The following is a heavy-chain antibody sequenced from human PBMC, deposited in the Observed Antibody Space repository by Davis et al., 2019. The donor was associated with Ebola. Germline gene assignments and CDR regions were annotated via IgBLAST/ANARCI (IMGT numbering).Heavy chain of an antibody. D-gene: IGHD3-10*01. V-gene: IGHV4-59*01. J-gene: IGHJ5*02. CDR1: GGSISSYY. CDR3: ASQGYYGSGTFGWFDP. CDR2: IYYSGST. Sequence: PSETLSLTCTVSGGSISSYYWSWIRQPPGKGLEWIGYIYYSGSTNYNPSLKSRVTISVDTSKNQFSLKLSSVTAADTAVYYCASQGYYGSGTFGWFDPWGQGTLVTVSS.